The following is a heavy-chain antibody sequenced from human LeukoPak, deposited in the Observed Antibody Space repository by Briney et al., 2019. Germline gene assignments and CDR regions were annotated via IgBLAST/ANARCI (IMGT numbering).Heavy chain of an antibody. D-gene: IGHD3-16*02. J-gene: IGHJ5*02. V-gene: IGHV4-34*01. CDR2: INHSGRT. Sequence: PETLSLTCAVYGGSFSGYYWSWIRQPPGKGLEWIGEINHSGRTNYNPSLKSRVTISVDTSKNQFSLKLSSVTAADTAVYYCARYMITFGGVIVLNWFDPWGQGTLVTVSS. CDR1: GGSFSGYY. CDR3: ARYMITFGGVIVLNWFDP.